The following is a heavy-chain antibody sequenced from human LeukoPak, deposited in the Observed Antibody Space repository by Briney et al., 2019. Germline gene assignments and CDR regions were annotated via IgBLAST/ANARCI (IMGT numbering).Heavy chain of an antibody. CDR3: ARGGGVVPAATFDY. CDR2: IYYSGST. J-gene: IGHJ4*02. V-gene: IGHV4-31*03. Sequence: PSETLSLTCTVSGGSISSGGYYWSWIRQHPGKGLEWIGYIYYSGSTYYNPSLKSRVTISVDTSKNQFSLKLSSVTAADTAVYYCARGGGVVPAATFDYWGQGTLVTVSS. D-gene: IGHD2-2*01. CDR1: GGSISSGGYY.